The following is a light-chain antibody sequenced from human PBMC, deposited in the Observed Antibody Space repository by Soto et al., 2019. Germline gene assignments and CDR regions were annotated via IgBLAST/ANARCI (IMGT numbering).Light chain of an antibody. CDR1: NIGSKS. CDR3: QVWDSSSDPSHV. V-gene: IGLV3-21*02. J-gene: IGLJ1*01. Sequence: SYEMSQPPSVSVAPGHTSRITCGGNNIGSKSVHWYQQKPGQAPVLVVYDDSDRPSGIPERFSGSNSGNTDTLTISRVEAGDEADYYCQVWDSSSDPSHVFGTGTKVTVL. CDR2: DDS.